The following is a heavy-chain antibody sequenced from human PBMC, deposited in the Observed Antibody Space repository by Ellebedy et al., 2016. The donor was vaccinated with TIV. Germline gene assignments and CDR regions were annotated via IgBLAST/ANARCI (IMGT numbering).Heavy chain of an antibody. Sequence: GESLKISXAASGFTFSNAWMSWVRQAPGKGLEWVGRIKSKTDGGTTDYAAPVKGRFTISRDDSKNTLYLQMNSLKTEDTAVYYCSYGMDVWGQGTTVTVSS. CDR2: IKSKTDGGTT. V-gene: IGHV3-15*01. CDR3: SYGMDV. J-gene: IGHJ6*02. CDR1: GFTFSNAW.